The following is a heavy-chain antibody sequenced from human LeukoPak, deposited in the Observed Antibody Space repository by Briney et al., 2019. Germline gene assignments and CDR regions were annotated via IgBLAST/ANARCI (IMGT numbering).Heavy chain of an antibody. CDR3: ARVPHGGFGAIDY. Sequence: ETLSLTFTVSGGSISSYYWSWIRQPPGKGLEWIGYIYYRGSTNYNPSLKSRVTISVDTSKNQFSLKLSTVTAADTAVYYCARVPHGGFGAIDYWGQGTLVTVSS. CDR2: IYYRGST. V-gene: IGHV4-59*12. CDR1: GGSISSYY. J-gene: IGHJ4*02. D-gene: IGHD3-10*01.